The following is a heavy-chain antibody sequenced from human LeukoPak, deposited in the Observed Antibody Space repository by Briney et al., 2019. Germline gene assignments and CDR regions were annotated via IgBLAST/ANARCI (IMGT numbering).Heavy chain of an antibody. CDR3: ASRLKKTMVRGVLYYYYYMDV. CDR2: IIPIFGTA. Sequence: GASVKVSCKASGYTFTSYGISWVRQAPGQGLEWMGGIIPIFGTANYAQKFQGRVTITADKSTSTAYMELSSLRSEDTAVYYCASRLKKTMVRGVLYYYYYMDVWGKGTTVTVSS. CDR1: GYTFTSYG. V-gene: IGHV1-69*06. J-gene: IGHJ6*03. D-gene: IGHD3-10*01.